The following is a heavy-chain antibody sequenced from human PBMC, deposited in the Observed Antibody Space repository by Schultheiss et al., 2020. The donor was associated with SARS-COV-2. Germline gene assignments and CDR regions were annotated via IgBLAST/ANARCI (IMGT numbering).Heavy chain of an antibody. Sequence: SETLSLTCTVSGGSISSYYWSWIRQPPGKGLEWIGEINHSGSTNYNPSLKSRVTISVDTSKNQFSLKLSSVTAADTAVYYCARGSTLTMIVVVITTGGAFDIWGQGTMVTVSS. CDR2: INHSGST. J-gene: IGHJ3*02. CDR3: ARGSTLTMIVVVITTGGAFDI. CDR1: GGSISSYY. V-gene: IGHV4-34*01. D-gene: IGHD3-22*01.